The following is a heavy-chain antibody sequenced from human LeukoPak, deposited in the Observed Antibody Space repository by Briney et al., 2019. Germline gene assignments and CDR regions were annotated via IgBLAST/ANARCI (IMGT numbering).Heavy chain of an antibody. CDR2: ISAYNGNT. J-gene: IGHJ4*02. Sequence: ASVKVSCKASGYTFTSYGISWVRQAPGQGLEWMGWISAYNGNTNYAQKLQGRVTITADESTSTAYMELSSLRSEDTAVYYCAREWELLGFDYWGQGTLVTVSS. CDR1: GYTFTSYG. V-gene: IGHV1-18*01. D-gene: IGHD1-26*01. CDR3: AREWELLGFDY.